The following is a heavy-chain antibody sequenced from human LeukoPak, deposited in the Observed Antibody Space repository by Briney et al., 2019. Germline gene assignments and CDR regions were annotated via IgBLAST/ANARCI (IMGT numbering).Heavy chain of an antibody. V-gene: IGHV4-34*01. CDR3: AVAAAGTRWALWDYYYYYGMDV. Sequence: PSETLSLTCAVYGGSLSGYYWSWIRQPPGKGLEWIGEINHSGSTNYNPSLKSRVTISVDTSKNQFSLKLSSVTAADTAVYYCAVAAAGTRWALWDYYYYYGMDVWGQGTTVTVSS. D-gene: IGHD6-13*01. CDR1: GGSLSGYY. J-gene: IGHJ6*02. CDR2: INHSGST.